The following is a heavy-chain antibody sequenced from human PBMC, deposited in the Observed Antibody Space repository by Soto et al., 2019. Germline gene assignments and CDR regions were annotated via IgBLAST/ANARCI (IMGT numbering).Heavy chain of an antibody. V-gene: IGHV3-23*01. Sequence: EVQLLESGGGVVQPGGSLRLSCAASGFTFNNYALNWVRQAPGKGLEWVSSISGGGDSTYYADSVKGRFTISRDNSENTLWLQMNSLRAGDTAVYYCVKYGGAAARPTFYYGLDVWGQGTTVTVSS. CDR2: ISGGGDST. CDR1: GFTFNNYA. J-gene: IGHJ6*02. D-gene: IGHD6-6*01. CDR3: VKYGGAAARPTFYYGLDV.